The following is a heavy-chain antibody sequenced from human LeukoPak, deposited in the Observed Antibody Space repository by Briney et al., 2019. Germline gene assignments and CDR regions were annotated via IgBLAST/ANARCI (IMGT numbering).Heavy chain of an antibody. J-gene: IGHJ4*02. CDR3: AKEVDTATYYFDY. D-gene: IGHD5-18*01. V-gene: IGHV3-23*01. CDR2: ISGSGGST. CDR1: GFTFSSYA. Sequence: GGSLRLSCAASGFTFSSYAMSCVRQAPGKGLEWVSGISGSGGSTHYADSVKGRFTISRDNSKNTLYLEMNSLRAEDTAVYYCAKEVDTATYYFDYWGQGTLVTVSS.